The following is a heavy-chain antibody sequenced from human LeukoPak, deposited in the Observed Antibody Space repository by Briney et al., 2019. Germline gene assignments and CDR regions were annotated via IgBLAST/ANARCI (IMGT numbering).Heavy chain of an antibody. V-gene: IGHV3-7*01. CDR1: GFTFSSYW. D-gene: IGHD3-22*01. J-gene: IGHJ4*02. Sequence: PGGSLRLSCAASGFTFSSYWMSWVRQAPGKGLEWVANIKQDGSEKYYVDSVKGRFTISRDNAKNSLYLQMNSLRAEDTAVYYCARDYHYYDSSGYKIWGQGTLVTVSS. CDR3: ARDYHYYDSSGYKI. CDR2: IKQDGSEK.